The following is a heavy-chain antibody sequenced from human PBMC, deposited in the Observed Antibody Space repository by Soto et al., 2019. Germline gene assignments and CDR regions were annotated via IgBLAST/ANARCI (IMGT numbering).Heavy chain of an antibody. CDR1: GFTVSSKY. CDR2: IYSGGGT. J-gene: IGHJ4*02. D-gene: IGHD3-16*01. Sequence: EVQTVESGGGLVQPGGSLRLSCAASGFTVSSKYMTWVRQAPGKGLEWVSGIYSGGGTYYADSVKGRFTISRDNSKNTVYLQMNSLRAEDTAVYYCVRAVWDDWGQGTLVTVSS. CDR3: VRAVWDD. V-gene: IGHV3-66*01.